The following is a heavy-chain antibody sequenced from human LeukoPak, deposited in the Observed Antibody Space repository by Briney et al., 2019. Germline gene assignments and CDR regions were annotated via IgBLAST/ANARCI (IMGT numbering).Heavy chain of an antibody. CDR1: GGTFSSYA. J-gene: IGHJ5*02. D-gene: IGHD3-10*01. Sequence: GASVKVSCKASGGTFSSYAISWVRQAPGQGLEWMGGIIPIFGTANYAQKFQGRVTITADESTSTAYMELSSLRSEDTAVYYCARAVGKGITMFRGVIIPRSSWSDPWAREPWSPSPQ. V-gene: IGHV1-69*13. CDR2: IIPIFGTA. CDR3: ARAVGKGITMFRGVIIPRSSWSDP.